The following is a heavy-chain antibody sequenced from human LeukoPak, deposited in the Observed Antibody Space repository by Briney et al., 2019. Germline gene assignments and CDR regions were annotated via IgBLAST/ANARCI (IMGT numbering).Heavy chain of an antibody. D-gene: IGHD3-22*01. J-gene: IGHJ4*02. V-gene: IGHV3-21*01. CDR2: ISSSSSYI. CDR3: ARASPTYDSSGYHY. Sequence: GGSLRLSCAASGFTFSSYNMNWVRQAPGKGLEWVSSISSSSSYIYYADSVKGRFTISRDNAKNSLYLQMNSLRAEDTAVYYCARASPTYDSSGYHYWGQGTLSPSPQ. CDR1: GFTFSSYN.